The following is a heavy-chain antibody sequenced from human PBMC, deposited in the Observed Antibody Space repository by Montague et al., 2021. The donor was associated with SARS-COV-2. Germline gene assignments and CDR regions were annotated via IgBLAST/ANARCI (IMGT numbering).Heavy chain of an antibody. CDR1: GYTFTDYY. CDR3: ARGVVERAKIWGLGPEYYYYGMDV. D-gene: IGHD5-24*01. Sequence: SVKVSCKASGYTFTDYYMYWVRQAPGQGLEWMGWINPNSGGKHYAQTFQGWVTMTRDTSISTAYMELSRLRFDDTAVYYYARGVVERAKIWGLGPEYYYYGMDVWGQGTMVTVSS. J-gene: IGHJ6*02. V-gene: IGHV1-2*04. CDR2: INPNSGGK.